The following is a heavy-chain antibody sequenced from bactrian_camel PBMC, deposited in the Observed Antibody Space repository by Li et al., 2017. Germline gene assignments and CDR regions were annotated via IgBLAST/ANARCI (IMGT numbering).Heavy chain of an antibody. Sequence: HVQLVESGGGSVQAGGSLRLSCGGFRVTRSLFCMAWFRQVPGKEREGIAALYPDAGSTYYDDSVKGRFTISKDNSKNILYLQMNSLKDEDTAMYYCAARGGIVPLPRTGIPTGAREPRSPSP. D-gene: IGHD5*01. CDR1: RVTRSLFC. CDR2: LYPDAGST. V-gene: IGHV3S1*01. CDR3: AARGGIVPLPRTGIPT. J-gene: IGHJ4*01.